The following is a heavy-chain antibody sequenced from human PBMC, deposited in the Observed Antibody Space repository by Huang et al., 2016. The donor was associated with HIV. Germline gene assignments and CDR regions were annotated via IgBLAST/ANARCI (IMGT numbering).Heavy chain of an antibody. V-gene: IGHV1-2*02. J-gene: IGHJ5*02. D-gene: IGHD1-7*01. CDR2: INPNSAGT. Sequence: QVQLVQSGAEVKKPGASVKVSCKASGYTFTEYFIHWVRQAPGQGLEWMGWINPNSAGTNYAQKVKGRVTMTRDTAISTAYVDVSSLRSDDTAVYYCARAQTGTTGWFDPWGQGTLVTVSS. CDR1: GYTFTEYF. CDR3: ARAQTGTTGWFDP.